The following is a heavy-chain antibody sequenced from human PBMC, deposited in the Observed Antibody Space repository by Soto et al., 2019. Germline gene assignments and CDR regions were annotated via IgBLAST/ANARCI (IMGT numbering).Heavy chain of an antibody. J-gene: IGHJ3*02. D-gene: IGHD1-26*01. CDR1: GYTFTSYG. V-gene: IGHV1-18*01. CDR2: ISVYNGNT. CDR3: ARDSLSGTDAFDI. Sequence: EASVKVSCKASGYTFTSYGMTWVRQAPGQGLEWMGWISVYNGNTNYAQKLQGRVTLTTDISTSTAYMELRSLTSDETAVYYCARDSLSGTDAFDIWGQGTMVTVSS.